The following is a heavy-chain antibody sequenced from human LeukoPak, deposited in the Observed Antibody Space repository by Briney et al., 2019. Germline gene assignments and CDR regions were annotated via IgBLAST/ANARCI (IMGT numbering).Heavy chain of an antibody. V-gene: IGHV1-18*01. J-gene: IGHJ4*02. CDR2: INAYNGNP. CDR3: ARGSSVYDY. D-gene: IGHD3-10*01. CDR1: GYTFTSYG. Sequence: ASVKVSCKASGYTFTSYGITWVRQAPGQGLEWMGWINAYNGNPHYAQKLQGRVTMTTDTSMGTAYMELRSLRSDDTAVYYCARGSSVYDYWGQGTLVTVSS.